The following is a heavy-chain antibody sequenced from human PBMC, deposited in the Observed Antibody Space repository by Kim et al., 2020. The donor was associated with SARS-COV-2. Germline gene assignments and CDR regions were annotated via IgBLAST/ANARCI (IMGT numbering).Heavy chain of an antibody. D-gene: IGHD6-13*01. Sequence: SETLSLTCTVSGSSISPGYYWGWLRQSPGKGVGWLGSISHSGTTYFNPSLKTRVTISVDTAKNQFSLKMTSATAEDTAADYCAGPVSSAWFKFVFLGQGT. CDR2: ISHSGTT. CDR1: GSSISPGYY. J-gene: IGHJ3*01. CDR3: AGPVSSAWFKFVF. V-gene: IGHV4-38-2*02.